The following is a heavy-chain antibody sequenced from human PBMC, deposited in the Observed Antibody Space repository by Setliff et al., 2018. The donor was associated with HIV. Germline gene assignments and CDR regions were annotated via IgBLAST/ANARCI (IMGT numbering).Heavy chain of an antibody. CDR3: ARGVPLLPPHY. CDR2: IFYSETVYYGGRT. Sequence: SETLSLTCVVSGYSISNTGHYWGWIRQPPGKGLEWIGSIFYSETVYYGGRTYYSPSLKSRVTISVDTSKSQFSLKLSSVTAADTAVYYCARGVPLLPPHYWGQGTLVTVSS. D-gene: IGHD2-21*02. J-gene: IGHJ4*02. V-gene: IGHV4-39*07. CDR1: GYSISNTGHY.